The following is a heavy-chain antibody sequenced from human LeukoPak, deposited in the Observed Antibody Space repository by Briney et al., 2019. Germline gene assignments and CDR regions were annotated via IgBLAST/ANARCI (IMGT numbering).Heavy chain of an antibody. D-gene: IGHD3-22*01. CDR3: ARRYHDYSGYSRQFDY. J-gene: IGHJ4*02. CDR2: IYPGDSDT. V-gene: IGHV5-51*01. Sequence: GESLKISCEGSGYSFNTYWIGWVRQMPGKGLEWMGIIYPGDSDTRYSASFQGQGTISADKSISTAYLQWSSLKTSDTAMDYCARRYHDYSGYSRQFDYWGQGTLVTVSS. CDR1: GYSFNTYW.